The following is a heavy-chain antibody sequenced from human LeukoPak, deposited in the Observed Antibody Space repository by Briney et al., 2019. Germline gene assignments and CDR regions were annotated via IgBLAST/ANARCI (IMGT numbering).Heavy chain of an antibody. J-gene: IGHJ4*02. CDR2: IYYSGST. V-gene: IGHV4-30-4*01. CDR1: GGSISSGDYY. D-gene: IGHD3-16*01. Sequence: SETLSVTCTVSGGSISSGDYYWSWVRQPPGTCLEWIGYIYYSGSTYYNPSLKSRVTISVDTSKNQFSLKLSSVTAADTAVYYCAKSKDYDDVCGSSYYFDYWGQGTLVTVSS. CDR3: AKSKDYDDVCGSSYYFDY.